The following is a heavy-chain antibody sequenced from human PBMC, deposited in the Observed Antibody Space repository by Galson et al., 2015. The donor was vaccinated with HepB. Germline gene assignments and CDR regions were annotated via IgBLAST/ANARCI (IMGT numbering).Heavy chain of an antibody. CDR3: ARDSCSGGSCYIDY. CDR2: IYYSGST. J-gene: IGHJ4*02. CDR1: GGPISSGGYY. D-gene: IGHD2-15*01. Sequence: QVQLQESGPGLVKPSETLSLTCTVSGGPISSGGYYWSWIRQHPGKGLEWIGYIYYSGSTYYNPSLKSRVTISVDTSKNQFSLKLSSVTAADTAVYYCARDSCSGGSCYIDYWGQGTLVTVSS. V-gene: IGHV4-31*03.